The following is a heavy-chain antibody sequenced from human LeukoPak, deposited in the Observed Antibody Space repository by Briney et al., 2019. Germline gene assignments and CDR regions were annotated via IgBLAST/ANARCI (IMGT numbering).Heavy chain of an antibody. J-gene: IGHJ4*02. CDR2: LSSSSTYV. CDR3: ARVRCSGGGCFYNFDY. D-gene: IGHD2-15*01. CDR1: GFTFSTYS. V-gene: IGHV3-21*01. Sequence: GGSLRLSCAAPGFTFSTYSMNWVRQAPGKGLEWVSSLSSSSTYVYYADSVKGRFTISRDNAKNSLYLQMNSLRAEDTAVYYCARVRCSGGGCFYNFDYWGQGSLVTVSS.